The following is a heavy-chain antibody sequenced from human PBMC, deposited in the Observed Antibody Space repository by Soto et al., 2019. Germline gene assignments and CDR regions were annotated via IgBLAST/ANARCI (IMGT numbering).Heavy chain of an antibody. J-gene: IGHJ4*02. D-gene: IGHD5-18*01. CDR3: AKDRDSYGYKGSDY. V-gene: IGHV3-30*18. CDR1: GFTFSSYG. CDR2: ISYDGSNK. Sequence: QVQLVESGGGVVQPGRSLRLSCAASGFTFSSYGMHWVRQAPGKGLEWVAVISYDGSNKYYADSVKGRFTISRDNSKNTLYLQMNSLRAEDTAVYYCAKDRDSYGYKGSDYWGQGTLDTVSS.